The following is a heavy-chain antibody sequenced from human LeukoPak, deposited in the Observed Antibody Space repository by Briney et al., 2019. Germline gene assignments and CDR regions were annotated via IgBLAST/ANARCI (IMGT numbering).Heavy chain of an antibody. CDR3: ARDFYYDSSGAFDF. CDR1: GYTFTDPY. D-gene: IGHD3-22*01. CDR2: IYPNSGDT. V-gene: IGHV1-2*02. J-gene: IGHJ4*02. Sequence: ASVKVSCKASGYTFTDPYIHWVRRAPGQGLEWMGWIYPNSGDTNYAQTFQGRVTMTRDTSITTAYMELSRLRSDDTAVYYCARDFYYDSSGAFDFWGQGTLVTVSS.